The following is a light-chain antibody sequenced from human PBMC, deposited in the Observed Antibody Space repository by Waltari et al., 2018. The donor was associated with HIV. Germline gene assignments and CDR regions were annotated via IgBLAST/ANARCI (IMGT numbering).Light chain of an antibody. CDR2: KDS. CDR3: YSAADNIRV. Sequence: SYELTQPSSVSVSPGQTARITCSGDVLAKNYDRWFHQKPGQAPVLVIYKDSERPSGIPERFSGSSSGTTVTLTISGAQVEDEADYYCYSAADNIRVFGGGTKLTVL. V-gene: IGLV3-27*01. CDR1: VLAKNY. J-gene: IGLJ3*02.